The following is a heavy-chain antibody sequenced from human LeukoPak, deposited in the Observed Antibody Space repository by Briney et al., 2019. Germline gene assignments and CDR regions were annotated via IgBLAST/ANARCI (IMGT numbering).Heavy chain of an antibody. J-gene: IGHJ4*02. CDR3: AKSLGYYDSSGYYHFDY. CDR2: ISYDGSNK. V-gene: IGHV3-30*18. CDR1: GFTFSSYG. D-gene: IGHD3-22*01. Sequence: GGSLRLSCAASGFTFSSYGMHWVRQAPGKGLEWVAVISYDGSNKYYADSVKGRITISRDNSKNTLYLQMNSLRAEDTAVYYCAKSLGYYDSSGYYHFDYWGQGTLVTVSS.